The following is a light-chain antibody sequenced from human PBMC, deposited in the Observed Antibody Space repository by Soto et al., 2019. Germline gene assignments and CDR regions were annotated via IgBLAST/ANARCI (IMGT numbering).Light chain of an antibody. J-gene: IGKJ1*01. CDR3: HQYNNWPLGT. V-gene: IGKV3-15*01. Sequence: ETAMTQSPVTLSLSPGERATLSCRASQTVGDNVAWYRQKPGQPPSLLIYGASTRAPGVPTRSSGSGSGTDFILTIISLQSEDFGFYYCHQYNNWPLGTFGQGTRVEI. CDR2: GAS. CDR1: QTVGDN.